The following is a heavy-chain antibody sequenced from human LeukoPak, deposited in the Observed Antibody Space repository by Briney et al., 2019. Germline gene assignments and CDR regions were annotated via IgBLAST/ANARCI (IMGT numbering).Heavy chain of an antibody. V-gene: IGHV1-2*02. J-gene: IGHJ4*02. Sequence: ASVKVSCKASGYTFTGYYMHWVRQAPGQGLEWMGWINPNSGGTNYAQKFQGRVTMTRDTSISTHYMELSRLRSDDTAVYYCASRSTIFGPVGYWGQGTLVTVSS. CDR1: GYTFTGYY. CDR3: ASRSTIFGPVGY. CDR2: INPNSGGT. D-gene: IGHD3-3*01.